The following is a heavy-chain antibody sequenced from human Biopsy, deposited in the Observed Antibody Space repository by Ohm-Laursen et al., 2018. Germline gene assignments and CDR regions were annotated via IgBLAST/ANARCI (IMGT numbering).Heavy chain of an antibody. V-gene: IGHV4-4*07. J-gene: IGHJ5*02. Sequence: GTLSLTCTVSGGYISHYYWTWIRQPAGQGLEWIGRIYITGETDYNPSLKSGFTMSVDSWKKQFSMKCMYVTAADTAIYYCARAPPLIRGVVESWFDPWGQGILVTVSS. D-gene: IGHD3-10*01. CDR3: ARAPPLIRGVVESWFDP. CDR1: GGYISHYY. CDR2: IYITGET.